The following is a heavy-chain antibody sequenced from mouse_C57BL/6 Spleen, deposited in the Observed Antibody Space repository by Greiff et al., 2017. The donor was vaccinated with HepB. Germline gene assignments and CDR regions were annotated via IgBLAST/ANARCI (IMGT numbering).Heavy chain of an antibody. V-gene: IGHV6-6*01. CDR2: IRNKANNHAT. CDR3: TRVLGRGYFDV. D-gene: IGHD4-1*01. CDR1: GFTFSDAW. Sequence: EVKVEESGGGLVQPGGSMKLSCAASGFTFSDAWMDWVRQSPEKGLEWVAEIRNKANNHATYYAESVKGRFTISRDDSKSSVYLQMNSLRAEDTGIYYGTRVLGRGYFDVWGTGTTVTVSS. J-gene: IGHJ1*03.